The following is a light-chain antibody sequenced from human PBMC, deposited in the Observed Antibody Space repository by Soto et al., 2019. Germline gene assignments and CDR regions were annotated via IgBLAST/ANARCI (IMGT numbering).Light chain of an antibody. Sequence: EIVMSQCPDTLSESPGERAALSCRASQVSSNYLAWYQRTPGQARSLLIYAATSATSSVPTRFSGSGSRTDFTLTISSLEPEYFAYYYCQQHNSSPRTFGQGTKVDIK. CDR2: AAT. V-gene: IGKV3D-15*01. J-gene: IGKJ1*01. CDR1: QVSSNY. CDR3: QQHNSSPRT.